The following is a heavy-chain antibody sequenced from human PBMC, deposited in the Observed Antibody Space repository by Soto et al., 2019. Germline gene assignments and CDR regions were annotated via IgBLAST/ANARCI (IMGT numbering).Heavy chain of an antibody. CDR2: INAGIGDT. J-gene: IGHJ6*02. V-gene: IGHV1-3*01. Sequence: GASVKVSCKASGYTFASYAMHWVRQAPGQRLEWMGWINAGIGDTQYYADSVKGRFTISRDNSKNTLYLQMNSLRAEDTAVYYCARAKTYYDFWSGYTHYYYYGMEVWGQGTTVTVSS. CDR3: ARAKTYYDFWSGYTHYYYYGMEV. CDR1: GYTFASYA. D-gene: IGHD3-3*01.